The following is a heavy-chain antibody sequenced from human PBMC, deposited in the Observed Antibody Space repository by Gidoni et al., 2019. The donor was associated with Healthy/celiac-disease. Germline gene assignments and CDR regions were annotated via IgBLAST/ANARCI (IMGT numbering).Heavy chain of an antibody. Sequence: VRILQSRPEVKQPASAARVSSKAYGGTLSSYAIRSVRPAPGQGLEWIGGIIPIFGTATYEQKVQGRVTMTTGESTSTAYMEMSTLRSEDKAVYSCARDSGHSSGGHFDYWGQGTLVTVSS. D-gene: IGHD6-19*01. CDR3: ARDSGHSSGGHFDY. CDR2: IIPIFGTA. J-gene: IGHJ4*02. V-gene: IGHV1-69*01. CDR1: GGTLSSYA.